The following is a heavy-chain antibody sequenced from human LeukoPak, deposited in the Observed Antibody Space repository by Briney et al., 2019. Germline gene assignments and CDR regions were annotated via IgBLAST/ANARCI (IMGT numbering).Heavy chain of an antibody. CDR1: GGTFSSYA. V-gene: IGHV1-69*05. D-gene: IGHD3-3*01. J-gene: IGHJ5*02. Sequence: SVKVSCKASGGTFSSYAISWVRQAPGQGLEWMGGIIPIFGTANYAQKFQGRVTITTDESTSTAYMELSSLRSEDTAVYYCASLLGNYHFPFDPWGQGTLVTVSS. CDR3: ASLLGNYHFPFDP. CDR2: IIPIFGTA.